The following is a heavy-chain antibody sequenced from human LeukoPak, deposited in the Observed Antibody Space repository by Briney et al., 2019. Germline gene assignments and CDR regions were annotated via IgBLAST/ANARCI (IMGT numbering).Heavy chain of an antibody. CDR3: AKEQTYDSWSGSPVWFDP. D-gene: IGHD3-3*01. CDR2: ISGSGGST. V-gene: IGHV3-23*01. CDR1: GFTFSSYA. J-gene: IGHJ5*02. Sequence: GGSLRLSCAASGFTFSSYAMSWVRQAPGKGLEWVSAISGSGGSTYYADSVKGRFTISRDNSKNTLYLQMNSLRAEDTAVYYCAKEQTYDSWSGSPVWFDPWGQGTLVTVSS.